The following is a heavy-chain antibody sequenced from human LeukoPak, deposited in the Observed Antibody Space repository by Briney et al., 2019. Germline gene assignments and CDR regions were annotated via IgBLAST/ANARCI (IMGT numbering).Heavy chain of an antibody. V-gene: IGHV1-18*01. CDR1: GYSFTNHV. D-gene: IGHD2-8*01. J-gene: IGHJ6*03. CDR2: ISAYNGNT. Sequence: ASVKVSCKASGYSFTNHVIISGVRQAPGQGLEWMGWISAYNGNTEYVQNLQGRVTMTTDTPTSTAYMELRSLRFDDTAVYYCARGMGYNYYYMDVWGKGTTVTVSS. CDR3: ARGMGYNYYYMDV.